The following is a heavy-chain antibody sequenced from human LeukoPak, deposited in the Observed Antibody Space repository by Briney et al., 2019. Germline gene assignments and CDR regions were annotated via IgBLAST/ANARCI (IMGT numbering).Heavy chain of an antibody. CDR1: GFTFDDYA. D-gene: IGHD6-19*01. Sequence: PGGSLRLSCAASGFTFDDYAMHWVRQAPGKGLEWVSGISWNSGSIGYADSVKGRFTISRDNAKNSLYLQMNSLRAEDTALYYCAKALSGWYSADRRNEYFQHWGQGTLVTVSS. V-gene: IGHV3-9*01. CDR2: ISWNSGSI. CDR3: AKALSGWYSADRRNEYFQH. J-gene: IGHJ1*01.